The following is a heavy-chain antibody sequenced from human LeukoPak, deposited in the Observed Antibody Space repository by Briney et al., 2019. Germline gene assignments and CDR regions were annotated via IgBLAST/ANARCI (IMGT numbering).Heavy chain of an antibody. V-gene: IGHV1-69*04. CDR2: IIPILGIA. CDR3: ARGPMVRGVNFDY. CDR1: GGTFSSYA. Sequence: SVKVSCEASGGTFSSYAISWVRQAPGQGLEWMGRIIPILGIANYAQKFQGRVTITADKSTSTAYMELSSLRSEDTAVYYCARGPMVRGVNFDYWGQGTLVIVSS. D-gene: IGHD3-10*01. J-gene: IGHJ4*02.